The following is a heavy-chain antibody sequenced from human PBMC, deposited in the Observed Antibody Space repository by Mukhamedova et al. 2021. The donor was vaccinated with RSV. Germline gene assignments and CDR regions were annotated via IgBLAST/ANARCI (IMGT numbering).Heavy chain of an antibody. J-gene: IGHJ6*02. Sequence: VANIKQDGSEKYYVVSVKGRFTISRDIAKNSLYLQMNSLRAEDTAVYYCARALRGYSYGYYYGMVVWGQGTTVTVSS. D-gene: IGHD5-18*01. CDR2: IKQDGSEK. V-gene: IGHV3-7*01. CDR3: ARALRGYSYGYYYGMVV.